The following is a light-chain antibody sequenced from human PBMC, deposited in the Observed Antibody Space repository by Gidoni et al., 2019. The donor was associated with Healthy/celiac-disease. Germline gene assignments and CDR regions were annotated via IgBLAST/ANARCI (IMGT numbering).Light chain of an antibody. CDR1: QSISSY. CDR2: AAS. CDR3: QQSYSTPQLT. Sequence: DIQMTQSQSSLSASVGDRVTITCRASQSISSYLNWYQQKPGKAPTLLIYAASSLQSGVPSRFSGSGSGTDFTLTISSLQPEDFATDYCQQSYSTPQLTFGGGTKVEIK. J-gene: IGKJ4*01. V-gene: IGKV1-39*01.